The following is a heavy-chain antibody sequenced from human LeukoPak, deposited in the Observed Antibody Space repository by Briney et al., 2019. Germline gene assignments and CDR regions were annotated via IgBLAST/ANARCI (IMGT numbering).Heavy chain of an antibody. D-gene: IGHD7-27*01. CDR1: GYTFSGYA. CDR2: INAGNGNT. J-gene: IGHJ4*02. Sequence: ASVKVSCKASGYTFSGYAIQWVRQASGQRLEWMGWINAGNGNTKYSQKFQGRVTITRDTSANTVYMELSSLRSEDTAVYYCARGPLGRNGDYFDYWGQGTLVTVSS. V-gene: IGHV1-3*01. CDR3: ARGPLGRNGDYFDY.